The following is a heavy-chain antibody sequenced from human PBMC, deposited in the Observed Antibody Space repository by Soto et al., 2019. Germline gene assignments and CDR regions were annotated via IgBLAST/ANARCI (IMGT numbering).Heavy chain of an antibody. CDR3: ARQVYPAPGYYYYYMDV. CDR1: GYSFTSYW. Sequence: GESLKISCKGSGYSFTSYWIGWVRQMPGKGLEWMGIIYPGDSDTRYSPSFQGQVTISADKSISTAYLQWSSLKASDTAMYYCARQVYPAPGYYYYYMDVWGKGTTVTVSS. J-gene: IGHJ6*03. V-gene: IGHV5-51*01. CDR2: IYPGDSDT.